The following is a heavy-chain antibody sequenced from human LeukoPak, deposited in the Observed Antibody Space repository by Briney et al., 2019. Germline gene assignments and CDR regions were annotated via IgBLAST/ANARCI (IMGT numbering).Heavy chain of an antibody. CDR3: AKYVVVPAANQGGNWFDP. J-gene: IGHJ5*02. D-gene: IGHD2-2*01. Sequence: SVKVSCKASGGTFSSYTISWVRQAPGQGLEWMGRIIPILGIANYAQKFQGRVTITADKSTSTAYMELSSLRSEDTAVYYCAKYVVVPAANQGGNWFDPWGQGTLVTVSS. CDR2: IIPILGIA. CDR1: GGTFSSYT. V-gene: IGHV1-69*02.